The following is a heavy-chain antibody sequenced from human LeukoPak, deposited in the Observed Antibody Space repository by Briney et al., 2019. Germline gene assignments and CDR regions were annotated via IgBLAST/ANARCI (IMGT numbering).Heavy chain of an antibody. CDR3: ARGRDGYNLADY. CDR1: GGSISSGGYY. CDR2: IYHSGST. Sequence: RSETLSLTCTVSGGSISSGGYYWSWIRQPRGKGLEWIGYIYHSGSTYYNPSLKSRVTISVDRSKNQFSLKLSSVTAADTAVYYCARGRDGYNLADYWGQGTLVTVSS. V-gene: IGHV4-30-2*01. J-gene: IGHJ4*02. D-gene: IGHD5-24*01.